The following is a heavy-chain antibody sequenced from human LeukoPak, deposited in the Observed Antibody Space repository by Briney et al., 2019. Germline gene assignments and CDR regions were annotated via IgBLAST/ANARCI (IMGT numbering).Heavy chain of an antibody. J-gene: IGHJ4*02. V-gene: IGHV1-2*02. Sequence: ASVKVSCKASGYTFTGYYMHWVRQAPGQGLEWMGWINPNSGGTNYAQKFQGRVTMTRDTSISTAYMELSRLRSDDTAVYYCARVSAAVEQPIDYWGQGTLVTVSS. CDR3: ARVSAAVEQPIDY. CDR1: GYTFTGYY. D-gene: IGHD6-13*01. CDR2: INPNSGGT.